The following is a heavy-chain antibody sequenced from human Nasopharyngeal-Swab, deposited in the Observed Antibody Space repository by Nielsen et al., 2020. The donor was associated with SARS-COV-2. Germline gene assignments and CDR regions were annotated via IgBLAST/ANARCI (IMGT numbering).Heavy chain of an antibody. Sequence: SLKISCAASGFTFDDYAMHWVRQAPGKGLEWVSGISGNSGSIGYADSVKGRFTISRDNAKNSLYLQMNSLRAEDTALYYCAKEFRDGYPPPSPFGHYYYYGMDVWGQGTTVTVSS. CDR1: GFTFDDYA. V-gene: IGHV3-9*01. D-gene: IGHD5-24*01. CDR3: AKEFRDGYPPPSPFGHYYYYGMDV. CDR2: ISGNSGSI. J-gene: IGHJ6*02.